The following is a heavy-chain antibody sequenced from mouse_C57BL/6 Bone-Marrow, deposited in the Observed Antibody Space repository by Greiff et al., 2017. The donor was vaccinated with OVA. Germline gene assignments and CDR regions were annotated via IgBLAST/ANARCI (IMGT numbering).Heavy chain of an antibody. Sequence: EVQLQQSGPVLVKPGASVKMSCKASGYTFTDYYMNWVKQSHGKSLEWIGVINPYNGGTSYNQKFKGKATLTVDKSSSTAYMELNSLTSEDSAVYYCAWGSWYFDVWGTGTTVTVSS. CDR1: GYTFTDYY. V-gene: IGHV1-19*01. CDR3: AWGSWYFDV. CDR2: INPYNGGT. J-gene: IGHJ1*03.